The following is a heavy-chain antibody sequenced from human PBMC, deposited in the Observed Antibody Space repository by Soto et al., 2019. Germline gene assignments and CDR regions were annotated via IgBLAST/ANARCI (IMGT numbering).Heavy chain of an antibody. CDR1: GYTFTSYG. J-gene: IGHJ6*02. CDR3: VTYYDFWSGYYSYYYYYGMDV. D-gene: IGHD3-3*01. CDR2: ISAYNGNT. V-gene: IGHV1-18*01. Sequence: ASVKVSCKASGYTFTSYGISWVRQAPGQGLEWMGWISAYNGNTNYAQKLQGRVTMTTDKSTSTAYMELSSLRSEDTAVYYCVTYYDFWSGYYSYYYYYGMDVWGQGTTVTVS.